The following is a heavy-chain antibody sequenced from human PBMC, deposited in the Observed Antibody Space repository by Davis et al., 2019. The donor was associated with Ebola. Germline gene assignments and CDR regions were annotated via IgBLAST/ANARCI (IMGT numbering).Heavy chain of an antibody. Sequence: SETLSHTCAVYGGSFSGYYWSWIRQPPGKGLEWFGEINHSGSTNYNPSLKSRVTISVDTSKNQFSLKLSSVTAADTAVYYCARGGVLWFGELLYYYYGMDVWGKGTTVTVSS. D-gene: IGHD3-10*01. CDR2: INHSGST. CDR1: GGSFSGYY. V-gene: IGHV4-34*01. CDR3: ARGGVLWFGELLYYYYGMDV. J-gene: IGHJ6*04.